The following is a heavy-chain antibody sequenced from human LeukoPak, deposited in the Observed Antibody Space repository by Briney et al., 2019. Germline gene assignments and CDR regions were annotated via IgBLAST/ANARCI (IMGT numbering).Heavy chain of an antibody. D-gene: IGHD3-22*01. J-gene: IGHJ4*02. CDR2: ISSSSSTI. V-gene: IGHV3-48*01. CDR3: ARDRDTMIVKFDY. Sequence: GSLRLSCAASGFTFSSYSMNWVRQAPGKGLEWVSYISSSSSTIYYADSVKGRFTISRDNAKNSLYLQMNSLRAEGTAVYYCARDRDTMIVKFDYWGQGTLVTVSS. CDR1: GFTFSSYS.